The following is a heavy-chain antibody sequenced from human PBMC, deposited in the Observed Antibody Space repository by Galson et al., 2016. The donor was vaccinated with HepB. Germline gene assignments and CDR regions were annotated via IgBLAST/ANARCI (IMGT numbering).Heavy chain of an antibody. CDR1: GGSIYGSFY. D-gene: IGHD2-2*01. CDR3: ARLRGGGRCSDSSCSD. J-gene: IGHJ4*02. Sequence: SETLSLTCTVSGGSIYGSFYWGWIRQPPGKGLEWIGSIYYSGSTYYNASLKSRVTMSVDTSKNQFSLKLSSVTAADTAVYYCARLRGGGRCSDSSCSDWGQGTLVTVSP. CDR2: IYYSGST. V-gene: IGHV4-39*01.